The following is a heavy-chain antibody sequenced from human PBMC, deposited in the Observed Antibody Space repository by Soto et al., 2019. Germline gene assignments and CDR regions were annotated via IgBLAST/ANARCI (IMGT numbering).Heavy chain of an antibody. CDR1: GYTLTELS. CDR2: FDPEDGET. CDR3: ATAGYYDSSGFTFDY. Sequence: ASVKVSCKVSGYTLTELSMHWVRQAPGKGLEWMGGFDPEDGETIYAQKFQGRVTVTEDTSTDTAYMELSSLRSEDTAVYYCATAGYYDSSGFTFDYWGQGTLVTVSS. V-gene: IGHV1-24*01. D-gene: IGHD3-22*01. J-gene: IGHJ4*02.